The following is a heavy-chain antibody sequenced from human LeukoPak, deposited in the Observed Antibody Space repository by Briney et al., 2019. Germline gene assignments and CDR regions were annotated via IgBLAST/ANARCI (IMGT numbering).Heavy chain of an antibody. CDR2: TYHRGST. J-gene: IGHJ4*02. CDR3: ARAPYDILTGYFLFDS. Sequence: SQTLSLTCAVSGGSISSDDYFWSWIRQPPGKGLEWIGYTYHRGSTSYNPSLKSRVTISLDKSRNQFSLNLSSVTAADTAVYYCARAPYDILTGYFLFDSWGQGTLVTVSS. D-gene: IGHD3-9*01. V-gene: IGHV4-30-2*01. CDR1: GGSISSDDYF.